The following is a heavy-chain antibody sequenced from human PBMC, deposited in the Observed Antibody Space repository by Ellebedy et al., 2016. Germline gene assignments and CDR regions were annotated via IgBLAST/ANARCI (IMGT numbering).Heavy chain of an antibody. D-gene: IGHD1-14*01. CDR1: GFSLSNIRMG. Sequence: SGPTLVXPTETLTLTCTVSGFSLSNIRMGVGWIRQPPGKALEYLAHLFSDDEKSYNTPLKSRLTISKDTSRSQVVLTLTNVDPVDTATYYCARVTRTRTFDLWGQGTLVTVSS. CDR2: LFSDDEK. V-gene: IGHV2-26*01. CDR3: ARVTRTRTFDL. J-gene: IGHJ4*02.